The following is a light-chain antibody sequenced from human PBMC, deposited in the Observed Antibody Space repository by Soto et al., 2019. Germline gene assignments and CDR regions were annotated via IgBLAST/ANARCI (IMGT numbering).Light chain of an antibody. Sequence: QSVLTQPASVSGSPGQSITISCTGTSSDVGDYDYVSWYQQHPGEVPKLMIFDVSDRPSGVSNRFSGSKSGNTASLTISGLEADDEADYYCSSFTTSTSYVFGTGTKLTVL. CDR2: DVS. CDR1: SSDVGDYDY. CDR3: SSFTTSTSYV. J-gene: IGLJ1*01. V-gene: IGLV2-14*03.